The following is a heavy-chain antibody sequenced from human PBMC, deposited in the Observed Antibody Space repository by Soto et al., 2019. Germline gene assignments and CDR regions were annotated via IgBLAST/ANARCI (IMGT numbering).Heavy chain of an antibody. Sequence: SETLSLTCAVSGGTISSSNWWSWVRQPPGKGLEWIGEIYHSGSTNYNPSLKSRVTISVDTSKNQFSLKLSSVTAADTAVYYCARQYGGNLDYWGQGTLVTVSS. CDR1: GGTISSSNW. J-gene: IGHJ4*02. CDR3: ARQYGGNLDY. V-gene: IGHV4-4*02. CDR2: IYHSGST. D-gene: IGHD5-12*01.